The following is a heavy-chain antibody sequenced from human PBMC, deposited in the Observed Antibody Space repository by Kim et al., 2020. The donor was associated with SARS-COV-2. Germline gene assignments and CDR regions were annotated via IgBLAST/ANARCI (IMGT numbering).Heavy chain of an antibody. V-gene: IGHV1-18*01. CDR3: ARVGPRDSGYDNYYYYGMDV. CDR2: ISAYNGNT. Sequence: ASVKVSCKASGYTFTSYGISWVRQAPGQGLEWMGWISAYNGNTNYAQKLQGRVTMTTDTSTSTAYMELRSLRSDDTAVYYCARVGPRDSGYDNYYYYGMDVWGQGTTVTVSS. CDR1: GYTFTSYG. J-gene: IGHJ6*02. D-gene: IGHD5-12*01.